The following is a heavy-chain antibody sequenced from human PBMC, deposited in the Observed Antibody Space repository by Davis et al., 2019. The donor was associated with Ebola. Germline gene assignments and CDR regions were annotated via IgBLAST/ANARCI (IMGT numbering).Heavy chain of an antibody. V-gene: IGHV1-3*01. J-gene: IGHJ4*02. Sequence: ASVKVSCKASGYTFTSYAMHWVRQAPGQRLEWMGWINAGNGNTKYSQKFQGRVTMTRDTSTSTVYMELSSLRSEDTAVYYCARGGILAAAGFDYWGQGTLVTVSS. D-gene: IGHD6-13*01. CDR3: ARGGILAAAGFDY. CDR2: INAGNGNT. CDR1: GYTFTSYA.